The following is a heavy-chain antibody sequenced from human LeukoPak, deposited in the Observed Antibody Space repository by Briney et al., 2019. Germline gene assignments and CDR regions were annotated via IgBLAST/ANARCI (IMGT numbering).Heavy chain of an antibody. V-gene: IGHV1-24*01. CDR3: ATLGYYDSSGYSFDY. CDR1: GDTLTELS. J-gene: IGHJ4*02. CDR2: FDPEDGET. D-gene: IGHD3-22*01. Sequence: ASVKVSCKVSGDTLTELSMHWVRRAPGKGLEWMGGFDPEDGETIYAQKFRGRVTMTEDTSTDTAYMELSSLRSEDTAVYYCATLGYYDSSGYSFDYWGQGTLVTVSS.